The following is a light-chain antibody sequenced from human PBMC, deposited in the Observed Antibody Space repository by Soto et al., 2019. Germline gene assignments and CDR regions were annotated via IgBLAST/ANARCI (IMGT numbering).Light chain of an antibody. CDR3: CSYAGSYTYG. V-gene: IGLV2-11*01. CDR2: DVS. J-gene: IGLJ1*01. Sequence: QSALTQPRSVSGSPGQSVTISCTGTSSDVGGFYYVSWYQQHPGKAPQLMIYDVSERPSGFPDRFSGSKSGNTASLTISGLQAEDEADYYCCSYAGSYTYGFGTGTKVTAL. CDR1: SSDVGGFYY.